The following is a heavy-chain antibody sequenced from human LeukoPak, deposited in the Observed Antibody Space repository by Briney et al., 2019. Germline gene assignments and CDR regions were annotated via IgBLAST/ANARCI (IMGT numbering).Heavy chain of an antibody. D-gene: IGHD6-13*01. CDR1: GFTFSSYG. V-gene: IGHV3-30*18. CDR3: AKGAASSSWYQELYYFDY. CDR2: ISYDGSNK. J-gene: IGHJ4*02. Sequence: GGSLRLSCAASGFTFSSYGMHWVRQAPGKGLEWVAVISYDGSNKYYADSVKGRFTISRDNSKNTLYLQMNSLRAEDTAVYYCAKGAASSSWYQELYYFDYWGQGTQVTVSS.